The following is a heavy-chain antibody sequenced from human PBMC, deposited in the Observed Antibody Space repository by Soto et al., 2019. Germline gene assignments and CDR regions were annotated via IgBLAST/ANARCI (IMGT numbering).Heavy chain of an antibody. D-gene: IGHD1-26*01. CDR3: ARDVESGSSQYYYYYYGMDV. V-gene: IGHV3-30-3*01. J-gene: IGHJ6*02. Sequence: GGSLRLSCVASGFTFSSYAMYWVRQAPGKGLEWVAVISYDGSNKYYADSVKGRFTISRDNSKNTLYLQMNSLRAEDTAVYYCARDVESGSSQYYYYYYGMDVWGQGTTVTVSS. CDR1: GFTFSSYA. CDR2: ISYDGSNK.